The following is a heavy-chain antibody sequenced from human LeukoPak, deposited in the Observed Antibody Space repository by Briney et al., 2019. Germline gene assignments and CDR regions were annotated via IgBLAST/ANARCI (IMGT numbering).Heavy chain of an antibody. Sequence: ASVNVSCKASGGTFSNYAISWVRQAPGQGLEWMGGIIPIFGTANYAQKFQGRVTITADESTSTAYMELSSLRSEDTAVYYCARVTAPSSYYYGMDVWGQGTTVTVSS. CDR3: ARVTAPSSYYYGMDV. V-gene: IGHV1-69*13. CDR2: IIPIFGTA. CDR1: GGTFSNYA. J-gene: IGHJ6*02.